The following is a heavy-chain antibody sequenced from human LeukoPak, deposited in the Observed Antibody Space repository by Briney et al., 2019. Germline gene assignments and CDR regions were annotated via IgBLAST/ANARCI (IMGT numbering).Heavy chain of an antibody. D-gene: IGHD5-18*01. CDR3: ARYGYSYAITGDAFDI. J-gene: IGHJ3*02. CDR1: GFTFSNYY. CDR2: IRSSGSTI. Sequence: GGSLRLSCAASGFTFSNYYMSWIRQAPGKGLEWVSYIRSSGSTIYYADSVKGRFTISRDNAKNSLYLQMNSLRAEDTAVYYCARYGYSYAITGDAFDIWGQGTMVTVSS. V-gene: IGHV3-11*01.